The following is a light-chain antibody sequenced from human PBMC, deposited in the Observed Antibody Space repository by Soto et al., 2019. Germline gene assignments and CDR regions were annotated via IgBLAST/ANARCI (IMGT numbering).Light chain of an antibody. Sequence: EIVLTQSPATLSLSPGERATLSCRASQSVSSYFAWYQHKPGQAPRLLIYDSSNRATGIPARFSGSGSGTDFTLTISSLEPVDFAVYYCQQRSSWPLTFGQGTKVEIK. J-gene: IGKJ1*01. CDR2: DSS. CDR1: QSVSSY. V-gene: IGKV3-11*01. CDR3: QQRSSWPLT.